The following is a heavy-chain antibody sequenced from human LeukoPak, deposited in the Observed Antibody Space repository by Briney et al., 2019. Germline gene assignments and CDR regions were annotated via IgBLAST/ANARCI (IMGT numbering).Heavy chain of an antibody. D-gene: IGHD5-24*01. Sequence: GAPRISCAAPGFTLRRYYMPWGRQAPSKGLGGGGVISYDGNKKYYADSVKGRFSVSRDNSEKTLYLQMNSLRAEDTAVYYCARDAYNEEDWYFDLWGRGILVTVSS. J-gene: IGHJ2*01. CDR3: ARDAYNEEDWYFDL. CDR2: ISYDGNKK. CDR1: GFTLRRYY. V-gene: IGHV3-30-3*01.